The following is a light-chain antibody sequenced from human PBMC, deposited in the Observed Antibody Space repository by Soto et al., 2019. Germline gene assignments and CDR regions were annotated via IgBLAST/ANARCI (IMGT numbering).Light chain of an antibody. Sequence: EIVLTQSPGTLSLSPGERATLSYRASQSVNSRYLAWYQQEPCQAPRILIYGASSRAAGFPDRLRGSGSGTDFTLTISRLEPEDFGVYYCQHYGSSLWTFGQGTKVEI. CDR3: QHYGSSLWT. V-gene: IGKV3-20*01. CDR2: GAS. J-gene: IGKJ1*01. CDR1: QSVNSRY.